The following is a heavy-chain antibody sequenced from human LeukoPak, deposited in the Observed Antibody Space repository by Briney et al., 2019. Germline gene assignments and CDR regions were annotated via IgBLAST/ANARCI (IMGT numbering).Heavy chain of an antibody. Sequence: PSETLSLTCAVYGGSFSGYYWSWIRQPPGKGLEWIGEIDHSGSTNYNPSLKSRVTISVDTSKNQFSLKLSSVTAADTAVYYCARGRQAGAFDIWGQGTMVTVSS. V-gene: IGHV4-34*01. J-gene: IGHJ3*02. CDR2: IDHSGST. CDR3: ARGRQAGAFDI. CDR1: GGSFSGYY. D-gene: IGHD6-19*01.